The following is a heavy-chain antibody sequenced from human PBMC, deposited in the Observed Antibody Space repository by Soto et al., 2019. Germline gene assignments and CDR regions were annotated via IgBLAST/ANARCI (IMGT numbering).Heavy chain of an antibody. CDR3: AKDHHPYDSSGYPHKPYWYFDL. D-gene: IGHD3-22*01. V-gene: IGHV3-23*01. Sequence: GGSLRLSCAASGFTFSSYAMSWVRQAPGKGLEWVSAISGSGGSTYYADSVKGRFTISRDNSKNTLYLQMNSLRAEDTAVYYCAKDHHPYDSSGYPHKPYWYFDLWGRGTLVTVSS. J-gene: IGHJ2*01. CDR1: GFTFSSYA. CDR2: ISGSGGST.